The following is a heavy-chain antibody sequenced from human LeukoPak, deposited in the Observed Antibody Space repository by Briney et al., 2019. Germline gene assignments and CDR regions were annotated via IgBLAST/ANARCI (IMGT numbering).Heavy chain of an antibody. CDR2: IYYSGST. CDR1: GGSISSSSYY. J-gene: IGHJ3*02. Sequence: SETLSLTCTVSGGSISSSSYYWGWIRQPPGKGLEWIGSIYYSGSTYYNPSLKSRVTISVGTSKNQFSLKLSSVTAADTAVYYCARGATIFGVVLAFDIWGQGTMVTVSS. CDR3: ARGATIFGVVLAFDI. D-gene: IGHD3-3*01. V-gene: IGHV4-39*07.